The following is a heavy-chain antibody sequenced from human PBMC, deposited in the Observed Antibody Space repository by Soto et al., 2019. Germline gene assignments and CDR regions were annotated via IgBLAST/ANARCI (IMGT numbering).Heavy chain of an antibody. D-gene: IGHD6-13*01. Sequence: EVQLVESGGGLVQPGGSLRLSCAASGFTFSSYSMNWVRQAPGKGLEWVSYISSSSSTIYYADSVKGRFTISRDNAKNSLYLQRNSLRAEDTAGYYCARHPERIAQIGWFDPWGQGTLVTVSS. CDR3: ARHPERIAQIGWFDP. CDR1: GFTFSSYS. CDR2: ISSSSSTI. V-gene: IGHV3-48*01. J-gene: IGHJ5*02.